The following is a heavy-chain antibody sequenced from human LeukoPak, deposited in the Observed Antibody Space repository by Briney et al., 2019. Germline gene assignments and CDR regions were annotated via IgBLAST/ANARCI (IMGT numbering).Heavy chain of an antibody. V-gene: IGHV3-73*01. Sequence: GGSLRLSCAASGFTFSGSAMHWVRQASGKGLEWVGRIRSKANSYATAYAASVKGRFTISRDDSKNTAYLQMNSLKTEDTAVYYCTSLEFCIAAAGTWLIPHRRCDRFVDVWGKGTTVTVSS. CDR2: IRSKANSYAT. J-gene: IGHJ6*04. D-gene: IGHD6-13*01. CDR3: TSLEFCIAAAGTWLIPHRRCDRFVDV. CDR1: GFTFSGSA.